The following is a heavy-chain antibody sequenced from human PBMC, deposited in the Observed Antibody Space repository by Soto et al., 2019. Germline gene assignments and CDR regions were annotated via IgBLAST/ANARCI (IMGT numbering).Heavy chain of an antibody. D-gene: IGHD5-18*01. Sequence: QVQLVQSGAEVKKPGVPMNVSCKASGYTFTSYGISWVRQAPGQGLEWMGWISAYNGNTNYAQKLQGRVTMTTDTSTSTAYMELRSLRSDDTAVYYCASSLLVGYGLEGESDWGQGTLVTVSS. CDR1: GYTFTSYG. V-gene: IGHV1-18*01. CDR3: ASSLLVGYGLEGESD. CDR2: ISAYNGNT. J-gene: IGHJ4*02.